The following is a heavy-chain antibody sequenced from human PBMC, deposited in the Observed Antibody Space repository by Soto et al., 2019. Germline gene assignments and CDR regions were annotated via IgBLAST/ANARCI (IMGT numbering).Heavy chain of an antibody. CDR3: ARGRYYGSGERPYGMDV. J-gene: IGHJ6*02. V-gene: IGHV1-8*01. CDR2: MNPNSGNT. CDR1: EYTFTSYD. Sequence: QVQLVQSGAEVKKPGASVKVSCKASEYTFTSYDINWVRQATGQGLEWMGWMNPNSGNTGYAQKFQGRVTMTRNTSISTAYMELSSLRSEDTAVYYCARGRYYGSGERPYGMDVWGQGTTVTVSS. D-gene: IGHD3-10*01.